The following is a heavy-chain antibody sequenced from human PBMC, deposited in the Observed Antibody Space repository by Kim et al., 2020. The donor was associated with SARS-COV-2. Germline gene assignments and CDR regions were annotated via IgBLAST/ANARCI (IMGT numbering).Heavy chain of an antibody. CDR2: ISSSSSYT. D-gene: IGHD4-17*01. CDR3: ATSGLYGDYTRDGLDDAFDI. J-gene: IGHJ3*02. CDR1: GFTFSDYY. V-gene: IGHV3-11*03. Sequence: GGSLRLSCAASGFTFSDYYMSWIRQAPGKGLEWVSYISSSSSYTNYADSVKGRFTISRDNAKNSLYLQMNSLRAEDTAVYYCATSGLYGDYTRDGLDDAFDIWGQGTMVTVSS.